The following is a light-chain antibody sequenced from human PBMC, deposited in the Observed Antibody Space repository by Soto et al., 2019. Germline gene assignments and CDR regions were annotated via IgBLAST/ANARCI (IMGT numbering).Light chain of an antibody. Sequence: QSALTQPPSASGSPGQSVTISCTGTSSDVGGYNYVSWYQHHPGKAPKLMIYEVSKRPSGVPDRFSGSKSGNTASLTVSGPQAEDEADYYCNSYAGSNNVVFGGGTKLTVL. CDR3: NSYAGSNNVV. J-gene: IGLJ2*01. V-gene: IGLV2-8*01. CDR1: SSDVGGYNY. CDR2: EVS.